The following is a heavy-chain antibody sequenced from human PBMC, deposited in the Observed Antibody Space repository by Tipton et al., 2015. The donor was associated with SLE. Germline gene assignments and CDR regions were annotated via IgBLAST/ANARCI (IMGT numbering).Heavy chain of an antibody. V-gene: IGHV1-18*01. D-gene: IGHD3-22*01. CDR1: GYTFTSYG. CDR3: ATEGGSSGYEPHAFDI. J-gene: IGHJ3*02. Sequence: QVQLVQSGAEVKKPGASVKVSCKASGYTFTSYGLSWVRQAPGQGLEWMGWISVYNGNTNYVQKLQGRVTLTTDTSTSTAYMELRSLRSDDTAVYYCATEGGSSGYEPHAFDIWGQGTMVTVSS. CDR2: ISVYNGNT.